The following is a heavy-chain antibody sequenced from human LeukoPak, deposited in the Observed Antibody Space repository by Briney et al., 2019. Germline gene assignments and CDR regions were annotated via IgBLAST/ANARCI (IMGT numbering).Heavy chain of an antibody. J-gene: IGHJ4*02. CDR2: IYYSGST. D-gene: IGHD5-12*01. Sequence: PSETLSLTCTVSGGSISSGGYYWSWIRQPPGKGLEWIGYIYYSGSTNYNPSLKSRVTISVDTSKNQFSLKLSSVTAADTAVYYCARHEDGWLQSPFDYWGQGTLATVSS. V-gene: IGHV4-61*08. CDR1: GGSISSGGYY. CDR3: ARHEDGWLQSPFDY.